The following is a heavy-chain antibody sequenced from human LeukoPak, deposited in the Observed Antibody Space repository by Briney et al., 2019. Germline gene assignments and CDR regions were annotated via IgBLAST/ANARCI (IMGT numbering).Heavy chain of an antibody. D-gene: IGHD6-19*01. Sequence: ASVKVSCKASGYTFTSYDINWVRQATGQGLEWVGWMNPNSGNTGYAQKFQGRVTMTRNTSITTAYMELSSLRSEDTAVYYCVRGGGSSGWYGWFDPWGQGTLVTVSS. J-gene: IGHJ5*02. V-gene: IGHV1-8*01. CDR1: GYTFTSYD. CDR3: VRGGGSSGWYGWFDP. CDR2: MNPNSGNT.